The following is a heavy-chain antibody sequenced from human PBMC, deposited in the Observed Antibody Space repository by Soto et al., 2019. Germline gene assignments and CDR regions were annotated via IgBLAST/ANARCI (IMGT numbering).Heavy chain of an antibody. D-gene: IGHD1-1*01. V-gene: IGHV5-10-1*01. Sequence: GESLKISCKGSGYIFTNYWINWVRQMPGKGLEWMGRIDPSGSYTNYSPSFQGHVTMSADKSTTTAYLQWNSLKASDTAMYYCARFYTTTWPQEVDFWGQGTLVTVSS. CDR1: GYIFTNYW. J-gene: IGHJ4*02. CDR3: ARFYTTTWPQEVDF. CDR2: IDPSGSYT.